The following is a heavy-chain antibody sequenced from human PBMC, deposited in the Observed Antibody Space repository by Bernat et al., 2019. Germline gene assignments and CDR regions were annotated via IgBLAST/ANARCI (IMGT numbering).Heavy chain of an antibody. Sequence: QLQLQESGPGLVKPSETLSLTCTVSGGSISSSSYYCGWIRQPPGKGLEWLGSICYSWSTYYNPSLKSRVTISVDTSKNQFSLKLSSVTAADTAVYYCARHRAAAGDDAVDIWGQGTMVTVYS. D-gene: IGHD2-2*01. CDR1: GGSISSSSYY. V-gene: IGHV4-39*01. CDR3: ARHRAAAGDDAVDI. J-gene: IGHJ3*02. CDR2: ICYSWST.